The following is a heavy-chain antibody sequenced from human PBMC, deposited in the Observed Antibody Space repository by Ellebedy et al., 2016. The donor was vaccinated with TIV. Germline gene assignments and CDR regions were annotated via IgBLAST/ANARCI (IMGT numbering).Heavy chain of an antibody. Sequence: GESLKISCAGSGFLFSSYVLNWVRQAPGKGLEWVSTITGSGGATYYADSVKGRFTVSRDNSKNTLYLQLNSLRAEDTAVYHCVTDRGESGLLSFFDLWGQGTQVTVSS. CDR3: VTDRGESGLLSFFDL. V-gene: IGHV3-23*01. CDR1: GFLFSSYV. D-gene: IGHD3-10*01. J-gene: IGHJ4*02. CDR2: ITGSGGAT.